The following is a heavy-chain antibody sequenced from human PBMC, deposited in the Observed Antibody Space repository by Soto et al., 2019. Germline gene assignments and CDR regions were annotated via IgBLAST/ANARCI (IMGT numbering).Heavy chain of an antibody. Sequence: QLQLQESGPGLVKPSETLSLTCTVSGGSISSSSYYWGWIRQPPGKGLEWIGSIYYSGSTYYNPSLKSRVTISVDTSKNQFSLKLSSVTAADTAVYYCARHPVYTANFGVVITPRYYFDYWGQGTLVTVSS. V-gene: IGHV4-39*01. CDR1: GGSISSSSYY. CDR2: IYYSGST. D-gene: IGHD3-3*01. CDR3: ARHPVYTANFGVVITPRYYFDY. J-gene: IGHJ4*02.